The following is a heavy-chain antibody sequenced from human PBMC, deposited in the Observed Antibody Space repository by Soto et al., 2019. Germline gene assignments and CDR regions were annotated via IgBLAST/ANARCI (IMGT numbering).Heavy chain of an antibody. V-gene: IGHV4-34*01. Sequence: SETLSLTCAVYGGSFSGYYWSWIRQPPGKVLEWIGEINHSGSTNYNPSLKSRVTISVDTSKNQFSLKLSSVTAADTAVYYCARASMVRGVSYSYYYYGMDVWGQGTTVTVSS. J-gene: IGHJ6*02. CDR3: ARASMVRGVSYSYYYYGMDV. CDR2: INHSGST. CDR1: GGSFSGYY. D-gene: IGHD3-10*01.